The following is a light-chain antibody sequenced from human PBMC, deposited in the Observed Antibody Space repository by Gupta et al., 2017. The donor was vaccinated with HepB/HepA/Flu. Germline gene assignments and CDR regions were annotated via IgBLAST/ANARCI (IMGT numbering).Light chain of an antibody. Sequence: DIQMTQSSSSLLASVEDRVTITCRASQSISTYVNWYQQKPGKAPKVLIYGASSFQSGVPSRFSGSGSGTEFTLAISSLQSEDFGTYYCQQGYTTPLTFGGGTRVEIK. CDR3: QQGYTTPLT. J-gene: IGKJ4*01. V-gene: IGKV1-39*01. CDR2: GAS. CDR1: QSISTY.